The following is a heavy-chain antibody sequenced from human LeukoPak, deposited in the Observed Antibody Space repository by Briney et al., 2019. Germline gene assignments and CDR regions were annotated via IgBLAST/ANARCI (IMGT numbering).Heavy chain of an antibody. CDR2: ISSSGSTT. V-gene: IGHV3-48*01. D-gene: IGHD2-2*01. CDR3: ARDPAWDIVVVPAAFLGYNWFDP. J-gene: IGHJ5*02. CDR1: GFTFSSCN. Sequence: GGSLRLSCAPSGFTFSSCNMNWVRQAPGKGLEWVSYISSSGSTTYYADSVKGRFTISRDNANNSLYLQMNSLRAEDTAVYYCARDPAWDIVVVPAAFLGYNWFDPWGPGTLVTVSS.